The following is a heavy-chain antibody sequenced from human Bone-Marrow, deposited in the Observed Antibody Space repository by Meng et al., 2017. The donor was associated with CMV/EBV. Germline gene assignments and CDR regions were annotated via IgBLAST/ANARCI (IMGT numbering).Heavy chain of an antibody. D-gene: IGHD6-13*01. CDR1: GYTFTGYY. CDR2: INPNSGGI. J-gene: IGHJ6*02. Sequence: ASVKVSCKASGYTFTGYYMHWVRQAPGQGLEWMGWINPNSGGINYAQKFQGRVTMTRDTSISTAYMELSRLRSDDTAVYYCARDWWWQQLGYGMDVWGQGTTVTVSS. V-gene: IGHV1-2*02. CDR3: ARDWWWQQLGYGMDV.